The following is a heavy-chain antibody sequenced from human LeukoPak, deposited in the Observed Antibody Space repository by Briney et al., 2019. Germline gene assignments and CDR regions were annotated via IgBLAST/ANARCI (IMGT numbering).Heavy chain of an antibody. CDR2: INHSGST. V-gene: IGHV4-34*01. J-gene: IGHJ5*02. CDR1: GGSFSGYY. D-gene: IGHD3-10*01. CDR3: ARNRPVRGVIITLRRCWFDP. Sequence: SETLSLTCAVYGGSFSGYYWSWIRQPPGKGLEWIGEINHSGSTNYNPSLKSRVTISVDTSKNQFSLKLSSVTAADTAVYYCARNRPVRGVIITLRRCWFDPWGQGTLVTVSS.